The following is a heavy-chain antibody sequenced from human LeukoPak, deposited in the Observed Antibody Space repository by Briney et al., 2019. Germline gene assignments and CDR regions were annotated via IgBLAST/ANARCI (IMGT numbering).Heavy chain of an antibody. CDR3: AREVEYSSSNWFDP. D-gene: IGHD6-6*01. CDR1: GGSISSYY. CDR2: IYYSGST. Sequence: SETLFLTCTVSGGSISSYYWSWIRQPPGKGLEWIGYIYYSGSTNYNPSLKSRVTISVDTSKNQFSLKLSSVTAADTAVYDCAREVEYSSSNWFDPWGQGTLVTVSS. J-gene: IGHJ5*02. V-gene: IGHV4-59*01.